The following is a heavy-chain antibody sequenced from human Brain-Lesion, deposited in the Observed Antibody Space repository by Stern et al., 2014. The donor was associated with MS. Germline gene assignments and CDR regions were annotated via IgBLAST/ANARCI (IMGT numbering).Heavy chain of an antibody. CDR1: GFTFGNYW. J-gene: IGHJ6*02. Sequence: EDQLVESGGGLVQPGGSLTISCTAAGFTFGNYWMTWVRQAPGKGLEWGANIKEDGTEKNYVDSVKGRFTISRDNARNSLYLQMNSLRVEDTALYDCARVYNTIYGIVTQRGSGMDVWGQGTTVIVSS. D-gene: IGHD3-3*01. CDR3: ARVYNTIYGIVTQRGSGMDV. CDR2: IKEDGTEK. V-gene: IGHV3-7*01.